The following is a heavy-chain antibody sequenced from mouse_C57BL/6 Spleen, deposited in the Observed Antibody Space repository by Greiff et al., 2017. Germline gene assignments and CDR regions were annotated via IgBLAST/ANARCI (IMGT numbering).Heavy chain of an antibody. CDR2: IYPGDGDT. CDR3: ARWPAYGSGGYFDY. J-gene: IGHJ2*01. D-gene: IGHD1-1*01. V-gene: IGHV1-80*01. CDR1: GYAFSSYW. Sequence: QVQLQQSGAELVKPGASVKISCKASGYAFSSYWMNWVKQRPGKGLEWIGQIYPGDGDTNYNGKFKGKATLTADKSSSTAYMQLSSLTSEDSAVYFCARWPAYGSGGYFDYWGQGTTLTVSS.